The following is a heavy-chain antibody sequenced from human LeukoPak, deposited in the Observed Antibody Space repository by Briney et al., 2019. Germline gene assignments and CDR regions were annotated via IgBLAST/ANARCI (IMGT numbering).Heavy chain of an antibody. Sequence: GGSLRLSCAASGFTFSSYAMNWVRQAPGKGLEWVSAINGRGDNTYYADSVKGRFTISRDNSKSTLFLRMNSLRAEDTAIYYCAKDRVSPGFNLFDPWGQGTLVTVSS. CDR3: AKDRVSPGFNLFDP. D-gene: IGHD2/OR15-2a*01. CDR1: GFTFSSYA. V-gene: IGHV3-23*01. CDR2: INGRGDNT. J-gene: IGHJ5*02.